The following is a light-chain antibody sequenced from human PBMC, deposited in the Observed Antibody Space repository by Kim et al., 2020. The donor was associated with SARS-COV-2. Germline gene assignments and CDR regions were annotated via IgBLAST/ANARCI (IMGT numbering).Light chain of an antibody. Sequence: ASTGDRVTITCRASQEISSYLAWYQQKPGKAPKLLIYAASTLQSGVPSRFSGSGSGTDFTLTISCLQSEDFATYYCQQYYDYPWTFGLGTKVDIK. CDR2: AAS. J-gene: IGKJ1*01. V-gene: IGKV1-8*01. CDR1: QEISSY. CDR3: QQYYDYPWT.